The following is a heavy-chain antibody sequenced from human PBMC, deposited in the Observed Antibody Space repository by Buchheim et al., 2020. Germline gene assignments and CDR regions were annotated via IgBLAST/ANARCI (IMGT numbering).Heavy chain of an antibody. CDR1: GFTFSSYW. D-gene: IGHD3-16*02. CDR3: AGAGYYDYVWGSYRKRLFDY. V-gene: IGHV3-74*01. CDR2: INSDGSST. Sequence: EVQLVESGGGLVQPGGSLRLSCAASGFTFSSYWMHWVRQAPGKGLVWVSRINSDGSSTSYADSVKGRFTISRDNAKNTLYLQMNSLRAEDTAVYYCAGAGYYDYVWGSYRKRLFDYWGQGTL. J-gene: IGHJ4*02.